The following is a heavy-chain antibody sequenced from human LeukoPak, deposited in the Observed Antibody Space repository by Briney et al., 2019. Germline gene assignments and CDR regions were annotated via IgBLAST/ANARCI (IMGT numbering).Heavy chain of an antibody. Sequence: GGSLRLSCAASGFIFSNFWMSWVRQAPGKGLEWVANIKQDGSEKYYVDSVKGRFTLSRDNAKSSLYLQMNSLRAEDTAVYYCAGEVGGAPWGQGTLVTVSS. V-gene: IGHV3-7*01. CDR1: GFIFSNFW. J-gene: IGHJ4*02. D-gene: IGHD2-15*01. CDR3: AGEVGGAP. CDR2: IKQDGSEK.